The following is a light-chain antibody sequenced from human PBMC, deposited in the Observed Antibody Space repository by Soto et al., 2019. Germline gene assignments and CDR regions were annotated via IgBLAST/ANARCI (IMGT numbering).Light chain of an antibody. CDR1: QNISTD. V-gene: IGKV1-39*01. Sequence: DIQMTQTPYSLSASLGDSVTITCRASQNISTDLNWYQQKPGRAPKLLIHSASALPSGVPSRFSVSGSGTEFTLTMSGLQPEDFASYYCQQGHSPPYTFGQGTKVEIK. J-gene: IGKJ2*01. CDR3: QQGHSPPYT. CDR2: SAS.